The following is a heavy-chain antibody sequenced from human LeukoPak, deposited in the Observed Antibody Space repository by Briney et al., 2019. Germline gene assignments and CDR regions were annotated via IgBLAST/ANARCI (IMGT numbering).Heavy chain of an antibody. CDR1: GYTFRNYG. D-gene: IGHD1-26*01. CDR3: ARNNGNYIMDV. V-gene: IGHV3-33*01. J-gene: IGHJ6*02. CDR2: IWYDGSNK. Sequence: GGSLRLSCAASGYTFRNYGIHRVRRAPAKGWEWVTIIWYDGSNKYYADSVTGRFAISRDNSANIVYLQMNSLRVEDTAVYYCARNNGNYIMDVWGQGTTVTVSS.